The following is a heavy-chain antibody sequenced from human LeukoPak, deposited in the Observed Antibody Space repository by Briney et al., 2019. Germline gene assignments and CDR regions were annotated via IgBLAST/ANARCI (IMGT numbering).Heavy chain of an antibody. D-gene: IGHD6-13*01. CDR1: GFTFSSYS. V-gene: IGHV3-48*01. J-gene: IGHJ6*02. CDR2: ISSSSSTI. Sequence: GGSLRLSWAASGFTFSSYSMNWVRQAPGKGLEWVSYISSSSSTIYYADSVKGRFTISGDNAKNSLYLQMNSLRAEDTAVYYCARSSGYRNGMDVWGQGTTVTVSS. CDR3: ARSSGYRNGMDV.